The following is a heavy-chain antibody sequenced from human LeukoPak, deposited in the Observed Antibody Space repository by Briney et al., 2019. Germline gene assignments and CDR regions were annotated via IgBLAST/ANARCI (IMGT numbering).Heavy chain of an antibody. J-gene: IGHJ6*02. D-gene: IGHD5-18*01. CDR3: TRGPIQLRLYDGMDV. V-gene: IGHV3-49*04. CDR2: IRSKTYRGTT. Sequence: GGSLRLSCTAFGFTFGDHAMSWVRQAPGKGLEWVGFIRSKTYRGTTEYAASVKGRFTISRDDSISIAYLQVNSLKTEDTAAYFCTRGPIQLRLYDGMDVWGQGTTVTVSS. CDR1: GFTFGDHA.